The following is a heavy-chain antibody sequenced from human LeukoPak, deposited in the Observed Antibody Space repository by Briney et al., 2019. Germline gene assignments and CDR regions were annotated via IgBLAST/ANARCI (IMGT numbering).Heavy chain of an antibody. D-gene: IGHD1-1*01. CDR3: ARVRSTVTYTPPYYYYYGMDV. CDR2: INPNSGGT. J-gene: IGHJ6*02. V-gene: IGHV1-2*02. CDR1: GYTFTGYY. Sequence: ASVKVSCKASGYTFTGYYMHWVRQAPGQGLEWMGWINPNSGGTNYAQKFQGRVTMTRDTSISTAYMQLSRMRSDATAVYSCARVRSTVTYTPPYYYYYGMDVWGQGTTVTVSS.